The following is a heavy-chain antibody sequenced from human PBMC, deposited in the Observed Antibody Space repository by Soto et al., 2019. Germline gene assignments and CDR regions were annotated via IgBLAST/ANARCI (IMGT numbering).Heavy chain of an antibody. V-gene: IGHV1-3*01. CDR3: ARSSTTVIPFDY. J-gene: IGHJ4*02. Sequence: RASVKVSCKASGYTFTSYAMHWVRQAPGQRLEWMGWINAGNGNTKYSQKFQGRVTITRDTSASTAYMELSSLRSEDTAVYYCARSSTTVIPFDYWGQGTLVTVSS. CDR2: INAGNGNT. D-gene: IGHD4-17*01. CDR1: GYTFTSYA.